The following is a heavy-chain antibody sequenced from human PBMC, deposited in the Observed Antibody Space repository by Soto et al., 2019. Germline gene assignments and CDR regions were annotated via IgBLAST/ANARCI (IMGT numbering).Heavy chain of an antibody. V-gene: IGHV3-23*01. CDR1: GFTFSTYA. J-gene: IGHJ5*01. Sequence: EVQLLESGGGLVQPGGSLRLSCAASGFTFSTYAMTWVRQAPGKGPEWVSRIGDSEGETTHYADSVKGRFTISRDNAKNTLYLQMNSLTVEDTAIYYCAKGYCGGGSCDDLNNWFYSWGLGTRVTVSS. D-gene: IGHD2-15*01. CDR3: AKGYCGGGSCDDLNNWFYS. CDR2: IGDSEGETT.